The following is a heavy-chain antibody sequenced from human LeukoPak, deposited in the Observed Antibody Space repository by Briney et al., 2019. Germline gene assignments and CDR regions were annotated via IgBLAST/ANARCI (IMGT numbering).Heavy chain of an antibody. J-gene: IGHJ4*02. D-gene: IGHD3-22*01. CDR3: ARAAAYYDSSGYPY. V-gene: IGHV4-30-4*01. Sequence: SETLSLTCTVSGGSISSGDYYWSWIRQPPGKGLEWIGYIYYSGSTYYNPSLRSRVTISVDTSKNQFPLKLSSVTAADTAVYYCARAAAYYDSSGYPYWGQGTLVTVSS. CDR1: GGSISSGDYY. CDR2: IYYSGST.